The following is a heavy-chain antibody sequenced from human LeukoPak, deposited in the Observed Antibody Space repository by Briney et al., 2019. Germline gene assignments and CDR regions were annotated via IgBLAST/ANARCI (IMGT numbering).Heavy chain of an antibody. J-gene: IGHJ4*02. CDR2: IYSDNT. Sequence: GGSLRLSCAASGFAFSSYTMNWVRQAPGKGLEWVSFIYSDNTHYSDSVKGRLTISRDNSKNTLYLQMNSLRAEDTAVYYCARRAGAYSHPYDYWGQGTLVTVSS. CDR1: GFAFSSYT. D-gene: IGHD4/OR15-4a*01. CDR3: ARRAGAYSHPYDY. V-gene: IGHV3-53*01.